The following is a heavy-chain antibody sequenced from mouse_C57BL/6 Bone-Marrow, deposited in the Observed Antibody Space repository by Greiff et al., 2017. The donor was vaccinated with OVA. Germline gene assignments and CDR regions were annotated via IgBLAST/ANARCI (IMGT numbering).Heavy chain of an antibody. CDR1: GYTFTSYG. J-gene: IGHJ3*01. V-gene: IGHV1-81*01. CDR3: ARRGLLGY. CDR2: IYPRSGNT. D-gene: IGHD2-3*01. Sequence: VKVVESGAELARPGASVKLSCKASGYTFTSYGISWVKQRTGQGLEWIGEIYPRSGNTYYNEKFKGKATLTADKSSSTAYMELRSLTSEDSAVYFCARRGLLGYWGQGTLVTVSA.